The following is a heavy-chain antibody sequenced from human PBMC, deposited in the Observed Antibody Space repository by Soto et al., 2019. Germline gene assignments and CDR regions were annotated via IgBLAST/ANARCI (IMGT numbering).Heavy chain of an antibody. V-gene: IGHV4-39*01. Sequence: PSETLSLTCTVSGASISTSSYYWGWIRQPPGKGLEWIGSIYYSGSSYYNPSLKSRVTISVDTSKNQFSLILSSVTAADTAVYYCARQPLYCSGVNCYEELYFDYWGQGTLVTVSS. CDR1: GASISTSSYY. CDR2: IYYSGSS. D-gene: IGHD2-15*01. J-gene: IGHJ4*02. CDR3: ARQPLYCSGVNCYEELYFDY.